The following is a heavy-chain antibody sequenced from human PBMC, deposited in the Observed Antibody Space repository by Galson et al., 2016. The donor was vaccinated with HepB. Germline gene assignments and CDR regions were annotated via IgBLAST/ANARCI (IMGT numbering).Heavy chain of an antibody. CDR1: GFTFSSYW. Sequence: SLRLSCAASGFTFSSYWMHWVRQAPGKGLVWVSRINSDGSSTSYADSVKGRFTISRDNAKNTLYLHMNSLRAEDTAVYYCARVRSGWYFDIWGQGTMVTVSS. V-gene: IGHV3-74*01. D-gene: IGHD6-19*01. CDR2: INSDGSST. J-gene: IGHJ3*02. CDR3: ARVRSGWYFDI.